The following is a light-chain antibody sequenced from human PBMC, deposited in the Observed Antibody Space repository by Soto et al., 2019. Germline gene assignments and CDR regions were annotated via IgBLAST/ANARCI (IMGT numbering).Light chain of an antibody. Sequence: QSALTQPPSASRSPGQSVTISCAGTRSDAAGYNYVSWYQQHPGKAPKLIIYGVNKRPSGVPDRFSGFKSGDTASLTVSGLQAEDEADYYCSSYGGSNNLIFGGGTKLTVL. CDR2: GVN. J-gene: IGLJ2*01. CDR3: SSYGGSNNLI. CDR1: RSDAAGYNY. V-gene: IGLV2-8*02.